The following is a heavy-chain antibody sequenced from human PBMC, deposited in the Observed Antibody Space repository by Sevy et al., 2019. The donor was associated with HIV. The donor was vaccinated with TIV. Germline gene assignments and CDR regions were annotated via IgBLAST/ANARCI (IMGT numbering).Heavy chain of an antibody. D-gene: IGHD2-2*01. V-gene: IGHV3-23*01. Sequence: GGSLRLSCAASGFTLNNYAMNWVRQAPGKGLEWVSGISGSGGSTYYADSVKGRFTISRDNSKNTLYLQMNSLRAEDTAVYFCAKVLHIVVVPAAIDYYYGMDVWGQGTTVTVSS. CDR3: AKVLHIVVVPAAIDYYYGMDV. J-gene: IGHJ6*02. CDR1: GFTLNNYA. CDR2: ISGSGGST.